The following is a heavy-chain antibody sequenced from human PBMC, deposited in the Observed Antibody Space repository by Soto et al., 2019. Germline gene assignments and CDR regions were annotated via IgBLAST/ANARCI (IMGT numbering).Heavy chain of an antibody. Sequence: ASVKVSCKASGYSFSDFPIYWVRQAPGQRLEWMGWINTGSGKTRLSEKFQDRVTITRDMSATTAYMEMTSLRSEDTAFYYCARLKITILRGATITKGLDPWGQGTLVTVSS. D-gene: IGHD3-10*01. J-gene: IGHJ5*02. CDR1: GYSFSDFP. CDR3: ARLKITILRGATITKGLDP. V-gene: IGHV1-3*04. CDR2: INTGSGKT.